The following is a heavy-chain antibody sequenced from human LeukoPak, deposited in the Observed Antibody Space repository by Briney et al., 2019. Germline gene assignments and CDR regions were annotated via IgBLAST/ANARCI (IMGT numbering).Heavy chain of an antibody. CDR1: GFTFSSYS. D-gene: IGHD3-22*01. CDR3: ARGDDSWDPFDFDY. Sequence: PGGSLRLSCAASGFTFSSYSMNWVRQAPGKGLEWVSSISSSSSYTYYAGSVKGRFTISRDNAKNSLYLQMSSLRAEDTAVYYCARGDDSWDPFDFDYWGQGTLVTVSS. J-gene: IGHJ4*02. CDR2: ISSSSSYT. V-gene: IGHV3-21*01.